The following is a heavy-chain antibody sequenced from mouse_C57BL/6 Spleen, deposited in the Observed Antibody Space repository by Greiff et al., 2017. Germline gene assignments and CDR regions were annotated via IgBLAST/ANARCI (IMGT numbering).Heavy chain of an antibody. J-gene: IGHJ1*03. CDR3: AKEGDYYGSDWYFDV. CDR2: IWSGGST. V-gene: IGHV2-5*01. Sequence: VQLQQSGPGLVQPSQSLSITCTVSGFSLTSYGVHWVRQSPGKGLEWLGVIWSGGSTDYNAAIMSRLSITKDNSKSQVFSKMNRLQADDTAIYYCAKEGDYYGSDWYFDVWGTGTTVTVSS. D-gene: IGHD1-1*01. CDR1: GFSLTSYG.